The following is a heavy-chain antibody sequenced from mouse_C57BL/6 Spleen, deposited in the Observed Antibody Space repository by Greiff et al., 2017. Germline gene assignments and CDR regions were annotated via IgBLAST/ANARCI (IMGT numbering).Heavy chain of an antibody. CDR3: ARSHYYGSSFWYFDV. CDR2: IYPRDGST. Sequence: VKLVESGPELVKPGASVKLSCKASGYTFTSYDINWVKQRPGQGLEWIGWIYPRDGSTKYNEKFKGKATLTVDTSSSTAYMELHSLTSEDSAVYFCARSHYYGSSFWYFDVWGTGTTVTVSS. D-gene: IGHD1-1*01. J-gene: IGHJ1*03. CDR1: GYTFTSYD. V-gene: IGHV1-85*01.